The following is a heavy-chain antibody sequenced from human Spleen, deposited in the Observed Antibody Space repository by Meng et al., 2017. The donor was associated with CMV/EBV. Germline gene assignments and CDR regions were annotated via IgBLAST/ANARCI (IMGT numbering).Heavy chain of an antibody. D-gene: IGHD3-3*01. CDR2: MNPNSGNT. J-gene: IGHJ6*02. V-gene: IGHV1-8*01. Sequence: ASVKVSCKASGYTFTSYDINWVRQATGQGLEWMGWMNPNSGNTGYAQKFQGRVTMTRNTSISTAYMELSSLRSEDTAVYYCASGQSHIDFWSGYYSRLYYYYYGMDVWGQGTTVTVSS. CDR1: GYTFTSYD. CDR3: ASGQSHIDFWSGYYSRLYYYYYGMDV.